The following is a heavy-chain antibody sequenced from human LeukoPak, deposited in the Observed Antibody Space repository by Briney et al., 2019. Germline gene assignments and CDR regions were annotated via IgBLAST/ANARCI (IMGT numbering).Heavy chain of an antibody. D-gene: IGHD1-1*01. CDR1: GFTFSSYS. J-gene: IGHJ5*02. CDR2: ISSSSSYI. Sequence: GGSLRLSCAASGFTFSSYSMNWVRQAPGKGLEWVSSISSSSSYIYYADSVKGRFTISRDNAKNSLYLQMNSLRAEDTAVYYCARENFHFGTSPINWFDPWGQGTLVTVSS. CDR3: ARENFHFGTSPINWFDP. V-gene: IGHV3-21*01.